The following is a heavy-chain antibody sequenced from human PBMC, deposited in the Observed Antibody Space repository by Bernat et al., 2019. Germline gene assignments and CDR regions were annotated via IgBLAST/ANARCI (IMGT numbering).Heavy chain of an antibody. Sequence: QVQLVESGGGVVQPGRSLRLSCAASGFTFSSYGMHWVRQAPGKGLEWVAVIWYDGSNKYYADSVKGRFTISRDNSKNTLYLQMNSLRAEDTAVYYWAGDRTGSYWYFDLWGRGTLVTVSS. V-gene: IGHV3-33*01. J-gene: IGHJ2*01. CDR2: IWYDGSNK. CDR3: AGDRTGSYWYFDL. D-gene: IGHD2-15*01. CDR1: GFTFSSYG.